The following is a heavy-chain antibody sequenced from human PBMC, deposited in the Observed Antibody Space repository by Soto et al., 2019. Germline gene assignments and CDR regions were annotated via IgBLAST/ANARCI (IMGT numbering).Heavy chain of an antibody. J-gene: IGHJ5*02. V-gene: IGHV4-59*01. CDR3: ARVGSTFKQLAPNWFDP. CDR1: GGSISSYY. CDR2: IYYSGST. Sequence: PSETLSLTCTVSGGSISSYYWSWIRQPPGKGLEWIGYIYYSGSTNYNPSLKSRVTISVDTSKNQFSLKLSSVTAADTAAYYCARVGSTFKQLAPNWFDPWGQGTLVTVSS. D-gene: IGHD6-6*01.